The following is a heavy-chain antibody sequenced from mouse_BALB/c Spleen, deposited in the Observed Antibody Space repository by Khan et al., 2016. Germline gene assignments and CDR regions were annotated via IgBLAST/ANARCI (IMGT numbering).Heavy chain of an antibody. V-gene: IGHV1-4*01. Sequence: QVQLQQSGAELARPGASVKMSCKASGYSFTSYTMHWVKQRPGQGLEWLGFINPSSSYTNYNQNFKDKATLTADKSSSTAYMRLSSLTSEDSAVYFCARYSTTVVAPLDYWGQGTTLTVSS. J-gene: IGHJ2*01. CDR3: ARYSTTVVAPLDY. CDR1: GYSFTSYT. D-gene: IGHD1-1*01. CDR2: INPSSSYT.